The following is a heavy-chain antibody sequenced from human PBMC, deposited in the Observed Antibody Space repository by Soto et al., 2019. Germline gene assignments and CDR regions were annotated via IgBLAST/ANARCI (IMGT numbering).Heavy chain of an antibody. CDR2: MYDSGST. D-gene: IGHD3-16*01. CDR3: VDY. CDR1: GDSISSGGYC. Sequence: QVQLQESGTGLVKPSQTLSLTCTVSGDSISSGGYCWSWVRQHPGEGLEWIGFMYDSGSTSYNPSLKSRATISVDTSTNQFSLQLTSDCARGGASSKVDYWGQGTLVTVSS. J-gene: IGHJ4*02. V-gene: IGHV4-31*03.